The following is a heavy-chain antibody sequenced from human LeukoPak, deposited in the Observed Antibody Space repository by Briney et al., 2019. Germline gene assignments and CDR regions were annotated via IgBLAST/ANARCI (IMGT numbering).Heavy chain of an antibody. V-gene: IGHV3-30*18. CDR3: AKGGYYGDNSLFDY. CDR1: GFTFSSYG. Sequence: GGSLRLSCAASGFTFSSYGMHWVRQAPGKGLEWVAVISYDGSNKYYADSVKGRFTISRDNSKNTLYLQMNSLRAEDTAVYYCAKGGYYGDNSLFDYWGQGTLVTVSS. D-gene: IGHD4-17*01. CDR2: ISYDGSNK. J-gene: IGHJ4*02.